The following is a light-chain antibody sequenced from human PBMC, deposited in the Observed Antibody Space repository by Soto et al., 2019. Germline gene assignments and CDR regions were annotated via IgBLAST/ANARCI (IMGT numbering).Light chain of an antibody. V-gene: IGKV1-5*03. CDR1: QSISIW. Sequence: DIQMTQSPSTLSASVGDRVTITCRASQSISIWLAWYQQRPGKAPSLLISKASSLESGVPSRFSGSGSRTEFTLTISGLQPDDFATYYCQQYDSYPHTFGQGTKLEIK. CDR2: KAS. CDR3: QQYDSYPHT. J-gene: IGKJ2*01.